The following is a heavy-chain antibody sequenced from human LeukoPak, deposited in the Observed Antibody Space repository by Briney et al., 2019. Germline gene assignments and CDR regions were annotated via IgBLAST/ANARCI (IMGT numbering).Heavy chain of an antibody. D-gene: IGHD6-13*01. CDR1: GGSISSYY. J-gene: IGHJ4*02. V-gene: IGHV4-59*01. CDR2: IYYSGST. Sequence: PSETLSLTCTVSGGSISSYYWSWIRQPPGKGLEWIGYIYYSGSTNYNPSLKSRVTISVDTSKNQFSLKLSSVTAADTAVYYCARGYSSSPPDYWGQGTLVTVSS. CDR3: ARGYSSSPPDY.